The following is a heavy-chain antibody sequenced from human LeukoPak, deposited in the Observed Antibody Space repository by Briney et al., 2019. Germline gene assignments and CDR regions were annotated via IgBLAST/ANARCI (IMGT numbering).Heavy chain of an antibody. CDR2: INQDGSDK. D-gene: IGHD2-2*01. CDR3: ARIPCCSSSTLRTDF. J-gene: IGHJ4*02. Sequence: AGGSLRLSCAASGFTFSSYWVSWVRQAPGKGLEWVANINQDGSDKYYLDSVRGRFTISRDNAKNSLYLQMNSLRDEDTAVYYCARIPCCSSSTLRTDFWGQGTLVTVSS. V-gene: IGHV3-7*01. CDR1: GFTFSSYW.